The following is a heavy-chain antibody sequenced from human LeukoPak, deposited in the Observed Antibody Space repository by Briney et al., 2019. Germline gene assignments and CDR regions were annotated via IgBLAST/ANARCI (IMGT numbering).Heavy chain of an antibody. D-gene: IGHD3-10*01. Sequence: GASLRLSCAASGFTFSSYAMSWVRQAPGKGQEWVSAISGSGGSTYYADSVKGRFTISRDNSKNTLYLQMNSLRAEDTAVYYCAKGRWFGELLPNWFDPWGQGTLVTVSS. CDR1: GFTFSSYA. CDR2: ISGSGGST. J-gene: IGHJ5*02. CDR3: AKGRWFGELLPNWFDP. V-gene: IGHV3-23*01.